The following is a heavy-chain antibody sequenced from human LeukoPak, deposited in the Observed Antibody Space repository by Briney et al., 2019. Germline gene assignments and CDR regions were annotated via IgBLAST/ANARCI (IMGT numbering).Heavy chain of an antibody. CDR3: AKGLTLQWLVDDAFDI. CDR2: ISGSGGST. D-gene: IGHD6-19*01. CDR1: GFTFSSYG. Sequence: PGGSLRLSCAASGFTFSSYGMSWVRQAPGKGLEWVSAISGSGGSTYYADSVKGRFTISRDNSKNTLYLQMNSLRAEDTAVYYCAKGLTLQWLVDDAFDIWGQGTMVTVSS. V-gene: IGHV3-23*01. J-gene: IGHJ3*02.